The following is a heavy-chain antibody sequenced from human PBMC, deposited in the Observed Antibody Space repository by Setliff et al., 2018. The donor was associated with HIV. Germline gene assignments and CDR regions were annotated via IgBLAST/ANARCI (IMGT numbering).Heavy chain of an antibody. J-gene: IGHJ4*02. Sequence: GASVKVSCKASGYTFTSYAMHWVRQAPGQRLEWMGWINAGNGNTKYSQEFQGRVTITRDTSASTAYMELSSLRSEDMAVYYCARAAYGSGSEVAFDYWGQGTLVTVSS. CDR1: GYTFTSYA. D-gene: IGHD3-10*01. V-gene: IGHV1-3*03. CDR2: INAGNGNT. CDR3: ARAAYGSGSEVAFDY.